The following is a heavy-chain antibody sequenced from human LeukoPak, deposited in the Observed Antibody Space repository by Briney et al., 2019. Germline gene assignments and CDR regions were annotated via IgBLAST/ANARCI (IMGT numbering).Heavy chain of an antibody. J-gene: IGHJ4*02. CDR2: INHSGST. V-gene: IGHV4-34*01. CDR1: GGSFSGYY. Sequence: KSSETLSLTCAVYGGSFSGYYWSWIRQPPGKGLEWIGEINHSGSTNYNPSLKSRVTISVDTSKNQFSLKLSSVTAADTAVYYCATSPESIAARLWGQGTLVTVSS. CDR3: ATSPESIAARL. D-gene: IGHD6-6*01.